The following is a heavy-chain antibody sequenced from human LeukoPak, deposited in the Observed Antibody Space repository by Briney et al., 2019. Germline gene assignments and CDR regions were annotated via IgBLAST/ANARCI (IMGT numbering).Heavy chain of an antibody. Sequence: GASVKVSSKASGYTFPNFDINWVRQATGQGLEWMGWMNFNSGNTGYAQKFQGRVTMTRNTAISTVYMELSSLKSEDTAIYYCAKVGLGNTAIHIWGQGTMVTVSS. V-gene: IGHV1-8*02. D-gene: IGHD5-18*01. J-gene: IGHJ3*02. CDR3: AKVGLGNTAIHI. CDR2: MNFNSGNT. CDR1: GYTFPNFD.